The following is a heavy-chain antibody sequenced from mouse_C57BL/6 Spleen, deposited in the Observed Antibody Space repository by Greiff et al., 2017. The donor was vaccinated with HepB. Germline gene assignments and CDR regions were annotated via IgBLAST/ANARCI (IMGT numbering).Heavy chain of an antibody. J-gene: IGHJ4*01. Sequence: EVKLVESGGGLVKPGGSLKLSCAASGFTFSDYGMHWVRQAPEKGLEWVAYISSGSSTIYYADTVKGRFTISRDNAKNTLFLQMTSLRSEDTAMYYCARPGDYGSSSLYYAMDYWGQGTSVTVSS. CDR3: ARPGDYGSSSLYYAMDY. CDR1: GFTFSDYG. D-gene: IGHD1-1*01. CDR2: ISSGSSTI. V-gene: IGHV5-17*01.